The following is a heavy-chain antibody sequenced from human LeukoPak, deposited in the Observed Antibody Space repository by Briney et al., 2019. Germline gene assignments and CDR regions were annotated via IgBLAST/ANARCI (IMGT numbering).Heavy chain of an antibody. CDR1: GFTFDDYA. CDR2: ISWNSGSI. Sequence: GRSLRLSCAASGFTFDDYAMYWVRQVPGKGLEWVSGISWNSGSIGYADSVEGRFSISRDNAKNSLYLQMNSLRAEDTALYYCAKVEGYSYGFFDYWGQGTLVTVSS. V-gene: IGHV3-9*01. J-gene: IGHJ4*02. D-gene: IGHD5-18*01. CDR3: AKVEGYSYGFFDY.